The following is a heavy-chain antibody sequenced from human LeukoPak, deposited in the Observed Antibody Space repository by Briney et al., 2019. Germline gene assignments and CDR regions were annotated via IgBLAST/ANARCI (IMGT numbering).Heavy chain of an antibody. V-gene: IGHV3-7*03. Sequence: GGSQRLSGAASGFTFSSYWMSWVRQAPGKGLEWVANIKQDGSEKYYVDSVKGRFTISRDNAKNSLYLQMNSLRAEDTAVYYCARDRNGYLYDAFDIWGQGTMVTVSS. CDR3: ARDRNGYLYDAFDI. J-gene: IGHJ3*02. CDR2: IKQDGSEK. D-gene: IGHD3-22*01. CDR1: GFTFSSYW.